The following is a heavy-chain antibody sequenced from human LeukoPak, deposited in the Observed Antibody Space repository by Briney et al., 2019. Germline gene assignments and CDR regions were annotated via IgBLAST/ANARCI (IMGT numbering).Heavy chain of an antibody. Sequence: GGSLRLSCAASGFTFSSYAMTWVRQAPGKGLEWVSGITGSDGSTYYADSVKGRFSISIDNSKNTVFLQMNSLRADDTAVYYCAKEASSGLNDYWGQGTLVTVSS. D-gene: IGHD3-22*01. CDR3: AKEASSGLNDY. CDR2: ITGSDGST. CDR1: GFTFSSYA. J-gene: IGHJ4*02. V-gene: IGHV3-23*01.